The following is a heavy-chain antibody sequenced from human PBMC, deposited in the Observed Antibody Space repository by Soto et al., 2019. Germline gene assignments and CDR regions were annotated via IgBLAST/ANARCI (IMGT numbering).Heavy chain of an antibody. J-gene: IGHJ4*02. CDR2: ISPMFGAA. V-gene: IGHV1-69*19. CDR3: AREVQVHTPAFVY. D-gene: IGHD3-10*01. CDR1: GGTFNTYA. Sequence: QVQLVQSGAEMKKPGSSVKVSCQSSGGTFNTYAMNWVRQAPGQVHEWMGDISPMFGAANYAPKLQVRVTITADESTGTSYMQLSSLTSEDTALYFCAREVQVHTPAFVYWGQGTLVTVS.